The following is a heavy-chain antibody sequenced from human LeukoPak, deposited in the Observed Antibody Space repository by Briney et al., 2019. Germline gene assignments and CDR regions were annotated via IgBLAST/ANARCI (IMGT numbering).Heavy chain of an antibody. D-gene: IGHD1-7*01. CDR2: INHSGST. CDR1: GGSFSGYY. CDR3: ASQTGTTSGSLY. J-gene: IGHJ4*02. Sequence: SETLSLTCAVYGGSFSGYYWSWIRQPPGKGLEWIGEINHSGSTNYNPSLKSRVTISVDTSKNQFSLKPSSVTAADTAVYYCASQTGTTSGSLYWGQGTLVTVSS. V-gene: IGHV4-34*01.